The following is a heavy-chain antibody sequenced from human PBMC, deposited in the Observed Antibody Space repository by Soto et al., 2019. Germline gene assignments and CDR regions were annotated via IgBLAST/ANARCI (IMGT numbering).Heavy chain of an antibody. CDR2: ISSNSNYI. CDR3: PRPNTYRFDP. CDR1: GFTFSSYS. Sequence: GGSLRLSCAASGFTFSSYSMNWVRQAPGKGLEWVSSISSNSNYIYNADSVKGRFTISRDNARNSLFLQMHSLRAEDTAVYYCPRPNTYRFDPWGEGTLVTVSS. D-gene: IGHD2-2*01. V-gene: IGHV3-21*01. J-gene: IGHJ5*02.